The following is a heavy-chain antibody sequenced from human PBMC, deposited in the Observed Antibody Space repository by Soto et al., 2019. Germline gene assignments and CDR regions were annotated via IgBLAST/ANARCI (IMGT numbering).Heavy chain of an antibody. Sequence: EVQLVESGGGLVKPGGSLRLSCAASGFTFSRYSMNWVRQAPGKGLEWVSSISSSSSYIYYADSVKGRFTISRDNAKNSLYLQMNSLRAEDTAVYYCARDERFVVVPAAKYYYYGMDVWGQGTTVTVSS. CDR1: GFTFSRYS. CDR3: ARDERFVVVPAAKYYYYGMDV. CDR2: ISSSSSYI. V-gene: IGHV3-21*01. J-gene: IGHJ6*02. D-gene: IGHD2-2*01.